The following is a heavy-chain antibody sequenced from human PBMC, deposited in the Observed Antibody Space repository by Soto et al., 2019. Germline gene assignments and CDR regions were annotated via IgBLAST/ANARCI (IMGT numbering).Heavy chain of an antibody. J-gene: IGHJ6*03. D-gene: IGHD2-8*01. Sequence: QVQLQESGPGLVKPSQTLSLTCTVSGGSISSGGYYWSWIRQHPGKGLEWIGYIYYSGSTYYNPSLKSRVTISVDTSKNQFSLKLSSVTAADTAVYYCAASYCTNGVCYPRNYYYYMDVLGKGTTVTVSS. CDR3: AASYCTNGVCYPRNYYYYMDV. V-gene: IGHV4-31*03. CDR1: GGSISSGGYY. CDR2: IYYSGST.